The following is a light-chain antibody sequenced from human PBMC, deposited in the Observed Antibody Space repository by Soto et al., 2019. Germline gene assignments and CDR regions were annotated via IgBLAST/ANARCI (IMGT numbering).Light chain of an antibody. Sequence: EIVMTQSPATLSVSPGERATLSCRASQNVNRNLAWYQQKPGQAPRLLIYGASTRPTGIPARFSGSGSGTEFTLTIGSLKSEDFAVYYCQQYNNWPLYTFGQGTNLEIK. CDR3: QQYNNWPLYT. CDR2: GAS. CDR1: QNVNRN. V-gene: IGKV3-15*01. J-gene: IGKJ2*01.